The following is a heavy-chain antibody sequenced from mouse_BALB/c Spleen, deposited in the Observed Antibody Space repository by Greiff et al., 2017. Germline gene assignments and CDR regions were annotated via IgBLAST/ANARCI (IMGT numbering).Heavy chain of an antibody. CDR3: AFITEYYVDY. CDR2: IYPGNSDT. CDR1: GYTFTSYW. D-gene: IGHD1-2*01. J-gene: IGHJ2*01. V-gene: IGHV1-5*01. Sequence: DVQLQESGTVLARPGASVKMSCKASGYTFTSYWMHWVKQRPGQGLEWIGAIYPGNSDTSYNQKFKGKAKLTAVTSTSTAYMELSSLTNEDSAVYYCAFITEYYVDYWGQGTTLTVSS.